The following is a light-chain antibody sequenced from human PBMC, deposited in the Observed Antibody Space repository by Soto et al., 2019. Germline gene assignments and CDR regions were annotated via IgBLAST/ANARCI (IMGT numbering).Light chain of an antibody. Sequence: QSVLTQPPSVSGAPGQRVTISCTESSSNIGAGCDVHWYQQLPGTAPKLLIYGNSNRPSGVPDRFSGSKSGTSASLAITGLQAEDEADYYCQSYDSSLSAWVFGGGTKLTVL. J-gene: IGLJ3*02. CDR3: QSYDSSLSAWV. V-gene: IGLV1-40*01. CDR2: GNS. CDR1: SSNIGAGCD.